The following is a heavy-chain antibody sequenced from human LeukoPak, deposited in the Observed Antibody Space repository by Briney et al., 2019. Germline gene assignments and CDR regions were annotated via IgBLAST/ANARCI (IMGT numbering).Heavy chain of an antibody. CDR2: MNPNSGNT. J-gene: IGHJ4*02. D-gene: IGHD1-1*01. CDR1: GYTFTSYD. CDR3: VRRGWKLNERGYYFDY. Sequence: ASVKVSCKTSGYTFTSYDVHWVRQAAGQGLEWLGWMNPNSGNTAYAQSFQGRLSLTRDTSIRTAYMELSALRSDDTAVYYCVRRGWKLNERGYYFDYWGQGTLLTVSS. V-gene: IGHV1-8*01.